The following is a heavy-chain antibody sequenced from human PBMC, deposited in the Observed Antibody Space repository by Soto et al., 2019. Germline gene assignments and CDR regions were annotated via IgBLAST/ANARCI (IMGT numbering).Heavy chain of an antibody. CDR3: ARDLRQRSSGWPNNWFDP. D-gene: IGHD6-19*01. V-gene: IGHV3-48*01. CDR1: GFTFSSYS. J-gene: IGHJ5*02. CDR2: ISSSSSTI. Sequence: GGSLRLSCAASGFTFSSYSMNWVRQAPGKGLEWVSYISSSSSTIYYADSVKGRFTISRDNAKNSLYLQMNSLRAEDTAVYYCARDLRQRSSGWPNNWFDPWGQGTLVTVSS.